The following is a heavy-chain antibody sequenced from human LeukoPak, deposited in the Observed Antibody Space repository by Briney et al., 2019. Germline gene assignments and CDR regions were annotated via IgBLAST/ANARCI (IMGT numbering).Heavy chain of an antibody. V-gene: IGHV3-11*01. CDR3: ARVGVDTAMDDYYGMDV. D-gene: IGHD5-18*01. CDR1: GFTFSDYY. Sequence: PGGSLRLSCAASGFTFSDYYMSWIRQAPGKGLEWVSYISSSGSTIYYADSVKGRFTISRDNAKNSLYLQMNSLRAEDTAVYYCARVGVDTAMDDYYGMDVWGQGTTVTVSS. CDR2: ISSSGSTI. J-gene: IGHJ6*02.